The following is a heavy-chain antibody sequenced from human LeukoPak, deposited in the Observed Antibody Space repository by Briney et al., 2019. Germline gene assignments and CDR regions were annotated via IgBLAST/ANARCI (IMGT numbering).Heavy chain of an antibody. CDR3: ARDLPKTGYVGALDF. V-gene: IGHV1-2*02. J-gene: IGHJ3*01. CDR2: INPNSGGT. CDR1: GYTFTGYY. Sequence: APVKVSCKASGYTFTGYYMHWVRQAPGQGLEWMGWINPNSGGTNYAQNFKGRVTMTRDTSISTAYMELSSLTSDDAAVYYCARDLPKTGYVGALDFWGQGTMVIVSS. D-gene: IGHD5-12*01.